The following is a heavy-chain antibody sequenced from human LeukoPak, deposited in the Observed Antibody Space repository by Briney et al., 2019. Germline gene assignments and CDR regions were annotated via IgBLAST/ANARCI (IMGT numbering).Heavy chain of an antibody. CDR1: GFTFSSYC. Sequence: GGSLRLSCAASGFTFSSYCMTWVRQAPGKGLEWVANIKKNGSIKDYVDSVKGRFTISRDSAKNSMYLQMSSLPTEDMVIYYCVRDTISCPGDYWGERTLVTVSS. V-gene: IGHV3-7*01. CDR3: VRDTISCPGDY. D-gene: IGHD3-3*02. CDR2: IKKNGSIK. J-gene: IGHJ4*02.